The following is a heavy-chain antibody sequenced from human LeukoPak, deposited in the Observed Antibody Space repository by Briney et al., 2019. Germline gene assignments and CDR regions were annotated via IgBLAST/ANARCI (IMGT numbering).Heavy chain of an antibody. CDR1: GYSISSGYY. V-gene: IGHV4-38-2*02. J-gene: IGHJ4*02. Sequence: KSSETLSLTCTVSGYSISSGYYWGWIRQPPGKGLEWIGSIYHSGSTYYNPSLKSRVTISVDASKNQFSLKLSSVTAADTAVYYCARAAEGSSSRQGGLDYWGQGTLVIVSS. CDR2: IYHSGST. D-gene: IGHD6-13*01. CDR3: ARAAEGSSSRQGGLDY.